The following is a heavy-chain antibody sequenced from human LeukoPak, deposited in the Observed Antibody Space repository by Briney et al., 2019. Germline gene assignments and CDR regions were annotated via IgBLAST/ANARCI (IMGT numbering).Heavy chain of an antibody. D-gene: IGHD3-22*01. CDR2: INPNSGGT. CDR3: ARDSYYYDIGGAFDI. V-gene: IGHV1-2*02. Sequence: GASVKVSCKASGYTFTSYGISWVRQAPGQGLEWMGWINPNSGGTNYAQKFQGRVTMTRDTSISTAYMELSRLRSDDTAVYYCARDSYYYDIGGAFDIWGQGTMVTVSS. J-gene: IGHJ3*02. CDR1: GYTFTSYG.